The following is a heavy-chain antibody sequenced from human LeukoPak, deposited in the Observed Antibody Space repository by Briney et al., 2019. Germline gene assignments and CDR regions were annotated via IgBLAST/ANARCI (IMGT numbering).Heavy chain of an antibody. Sequence: SGTLSLTCAVYGGSFSGYYWSWIRQPPGKGLEWIGEINHSGSTNYNPSLKSRVTISADTSKNQLSMNLRSVTAADTAVYYCARHQSYGSGSYPLHYWGQGTLVTVSS. CDR2: INHSGST. D-gene: IGHD3-10*01. J-gene: IGHJ4*02. CDR3: ARHQSYGSGSYPLHY. CDR1: GGSFSGYY. V-gene: IGHV4-34*01.